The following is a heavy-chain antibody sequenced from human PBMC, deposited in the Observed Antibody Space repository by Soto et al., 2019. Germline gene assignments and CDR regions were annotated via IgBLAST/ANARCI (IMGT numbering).Heavy chain of an antibody. V-gene: IGHV3-7*01. CDR2: INQDGNDK. J-gene: IGHJ5*01. CDR3: ARGSGGLDS. Sequence: GGSLRLSCAASGFSFHMYWMTWVRQAPGKGLEWVANINQDGNDKYSVDSVKGRFTVSRDNAKNSLYLQMTSLRAEDTAVYYCARGSGGLDSWGQGTLVTVSS. CDR1: GFSFHMYW.